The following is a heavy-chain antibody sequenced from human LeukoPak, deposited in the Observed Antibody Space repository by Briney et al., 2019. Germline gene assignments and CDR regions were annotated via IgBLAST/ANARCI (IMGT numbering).Heavy chain of an antibody. Sequence: ASVKVSCKASGYTFTSYFMHWVRQAPGQGLEWMAIINPSGGSTSYAQKFQGRVTVTRDTSTSTHYMDLSSLRYEDTAVYYCARDRATTVTTDGADYWGQGTLVTVSS. V-gene: IGHV1-46*01. CDR1: GYTFTSYF. CDR2: INPSGGST. CDR3: ARDRATTVTTDGADY. J-gene: IGHJ4*02. D-gene: IGHD4-17*01.